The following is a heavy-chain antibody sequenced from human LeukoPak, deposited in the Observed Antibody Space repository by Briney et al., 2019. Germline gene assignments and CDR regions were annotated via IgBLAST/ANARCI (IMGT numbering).Heavy chain of an antibody. V-gene: IGHV4-39*07. Sequence: SETLSLTCTVSGGSISSGGYYWSWIRQPPGKGLEWIGEINHSGSTNYNPSLKSRVTISVDTSKNQFSLKLSSVTAADTAVYYCARGYSSSWYKTNWFDPWGQGTLVTVSS. CDR1: GGSISSGGYY. J-gene: IGHJ5*02. D-gene: IGHD6-13*01. CDR2: INHSGST. CDR3: ARGYSSSWYKTNWFDP.